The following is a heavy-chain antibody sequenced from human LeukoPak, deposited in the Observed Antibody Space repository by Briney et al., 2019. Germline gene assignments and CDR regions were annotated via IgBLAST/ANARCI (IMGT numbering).Heavy chain of an antibody. CDR1: GFTFSSYA. J-gene: IGHJ4*02. CDR2: ISYDGSNK. CDR3: ARDFSFGSHLDY. V-gene: IGHV3-30-3*01. D-gene: IGHD3-16*01. Sequence: GGSLRLSCAASGFTFSSYAMHWVRQAPGKGLEWVAVISYDGSNKYYADSVKGRFTNSRDNSKNTLYLQMNSLRAEDTAVYYCARDFSFGSHLDYWGQGTLVTVSS.